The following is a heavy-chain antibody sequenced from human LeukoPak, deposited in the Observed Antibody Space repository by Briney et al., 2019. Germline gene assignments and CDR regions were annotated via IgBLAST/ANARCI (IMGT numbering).Heavy chain of an antibody. D-gene: IGHD2-15*01. V-gene: IGHV1-8*01. CDR3: ARGAVSRDCSGGSCYHFDI. CDR2: MNPSSGNT. Sequence: ASVKVSCKASGYTFTSDINWVRQATGQGLEWMGWMNPSSGNTDYAPKFQGRVTMTSDISIRTAYMELSSLRSEDTAVYYCARGAVSRDCSGGSCYHFDIWGQGTMVTVSS. CDR1: GYTFTSD. J-gene: IGHJ3*02.